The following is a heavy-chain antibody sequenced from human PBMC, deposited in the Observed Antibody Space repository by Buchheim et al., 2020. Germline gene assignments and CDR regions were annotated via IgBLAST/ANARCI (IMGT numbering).Heavy chain of an antibody. CDR1: GGSISSYY. CDR2: IYYSGST. D-gene: IGHD2-21*02. V-gene: IGHV4-59*08. J-gene: IGHJ4*02. Sequence: QVQLQGSGPGLVKPSETLSLTCTVSGGSISSYYWSWIRQPPGKGLEWIGYIYYSGSTNYNPSLKSRVTISVDTSKNQFSLKLSSVTAADTAVYYCARHLGGIGVTAIDYWGQGTL. CDR3: ARHLGGIGVTAIDY.